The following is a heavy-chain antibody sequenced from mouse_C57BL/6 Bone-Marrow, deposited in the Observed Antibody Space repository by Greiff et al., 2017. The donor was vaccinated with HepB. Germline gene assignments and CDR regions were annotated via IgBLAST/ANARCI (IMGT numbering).Heavy chain of an antibody. CDR3: TRRGIYDYALYY. D-gene: IGHD2-4*01. CDR1: GYTFTSYW. Sequence: LQESGAELVKPGASVKLSCKASGYTFTSYWMHWVKQRPGQVLEWIGMIHPNSGSTNYNEKFKSKATLTVDKSSSTAYMQLSSLTSEDSAVYYCTRRGIYDYALYYWGQGTTLTVSS. J-gene: IGHJ2*01. CDR2: IHPNSGST. V-gene: IGHV1-64*01.